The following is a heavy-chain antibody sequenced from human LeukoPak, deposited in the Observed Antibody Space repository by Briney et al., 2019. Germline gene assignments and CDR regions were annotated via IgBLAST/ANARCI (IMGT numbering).Heavy chain of an antibody. Sequence: PSETLSLTCTVSGGSITSTSFYWGWIRQPPGKGLEWIGSIYYSGSTYYNPSLKGRVTISVDTSKNQFSLKLSSVTAADTAVYYCARGRFSRYNWLDPWGQGTLVTVPS. CDR2: IYYSGST. D-gene: IGHD2/OR15-2a*01. J-gene: IGHJ5*02. V-gene: IGHV4-39*01. CDR3: ARGRFSRYNWLDP. CDR1: GGSITSTSFY.